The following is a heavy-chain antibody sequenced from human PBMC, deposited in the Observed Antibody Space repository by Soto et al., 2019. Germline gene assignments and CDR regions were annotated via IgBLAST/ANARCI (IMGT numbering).Heavy chain of an antibody. CDR2: IWYDGSNK. V-gene: IGHV3-33*01. CDR1: GFTFSSYG. D-gene: IGHD2-8*01. CDR3: ARDLARTDCTNGVCSWFGP. J-gene: IGHJ5*02. Sequence: QVHLVESGGGVVQPGRSLRLSCAASGFTFSSYGLHWVRQAPGKGLEWVAVIWYDGSNKYYADSVKGRFTISRDNSKNPLYLQMTSLRAEDTAVYYGARDLARTDCTNGVCSWFGPWGQGTLVTVSS.